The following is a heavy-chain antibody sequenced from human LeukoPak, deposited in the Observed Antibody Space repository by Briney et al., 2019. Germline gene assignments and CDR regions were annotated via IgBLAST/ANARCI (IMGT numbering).Heavy chain of an antibody. J-gene: IGHJ4*02. D-gene: IGHD6-13*01. V-gene: IGHV4-59*01. CDR1: GGSISSYY. CDR2: IYYSGST. CDR3: ARDISSSWIFDY. Sequence: SETLSLTCTVSGGSISSYYWSWIRQPPGKELEWIGYIYYSGSTNYNPSLKSRVTISVDTSKNQFSLKLSSVTAADTAVYYCARDISSSWIFDYWGQGTLVTVSS.